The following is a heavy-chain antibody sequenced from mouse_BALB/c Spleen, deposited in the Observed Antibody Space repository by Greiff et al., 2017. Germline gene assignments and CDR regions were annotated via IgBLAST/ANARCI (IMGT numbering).Heavy chain of an antibody. CDR1: GYTFTSYW. D-gene: IGHD2-4*01. CDR3: ASGYDYDETWFAY. Sequence: QVQLQQSGAELVKPGASVKLSCKASGYTFTSYWMHWVKQRPGQGLEWIGEINPSNGRTNYNEKFKSKATLTVDKSSSTAYMQLSSLTSEDSAVYYCASGYDYDETWFAYWGQGTLVTVSA. V-gene: IGHV1S81*02. J-gene: IGHJ3*01. CDR2: INPSNGRT.